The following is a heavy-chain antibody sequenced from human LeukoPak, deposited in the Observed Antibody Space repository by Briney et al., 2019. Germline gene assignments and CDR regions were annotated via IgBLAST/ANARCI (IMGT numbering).Heavy chain of an antibody. CDR2: IKQDGSEK. V-gene: IGHV3-7*05. Sequence: GGSLRLSCAASGFTFSSYWMSWVRQAPGKGLEWVANIKQDGSEKYYVDSVKGRFTISRDNAKNSLYLQMNSLRAEDTAMYYCARNGPSYYYDSSGYYSPFYYWGQGTLVTVSS. CDR3: ARNGPSYYYDSSGYYSPFYY. D-gene: IGHD3-22*01. CDR1: GFTFSSYW. J-gene: IGHJ4*02.